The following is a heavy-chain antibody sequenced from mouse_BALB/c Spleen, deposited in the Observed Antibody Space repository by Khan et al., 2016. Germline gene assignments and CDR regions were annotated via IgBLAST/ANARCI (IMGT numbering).Heavy chain of an antibody. CDR3: AKTYGNYGYFDV. D-gene: IGHD1-1*02. Sequence: EVELVESGGGLVKPGGSLKLSCAASGFTFSDYYMYWVRQTPEKRLEWVATISDGGAYSSYLDSVNGRFSISRDNAKNNLYLQMSSLKSEDTAMYYCAKTYGNYGYFDVWGAGTTVTVSS. CDR2: ISDGGAYS. J-gene: IGHJ1*01. V-gene: IGHV5-4*02. CDR1: GFTFSDYY.